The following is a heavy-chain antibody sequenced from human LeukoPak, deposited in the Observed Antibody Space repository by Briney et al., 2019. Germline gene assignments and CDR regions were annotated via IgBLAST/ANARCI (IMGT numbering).Heavy chain of an antibody. D-gene: IGHD6-6*01. CDR3: AKPTGYSSSSGPDAFNI. CDR2: ISGSHTYI. V-gene: IGHV3-21*04. CDR1: EFTFSMYG. Sequence: GGSLRLSCAASEFTFSMYGMNWVRQAPGKGLEWVSSISGSHTYIAYADSVKGRFTISRDNSKNTLYLQMNSLRAEDTAVYYCAKPTGYSSSSGPDAFNIWGQGTMVTVSS. J-gene: IGHJ3*02.